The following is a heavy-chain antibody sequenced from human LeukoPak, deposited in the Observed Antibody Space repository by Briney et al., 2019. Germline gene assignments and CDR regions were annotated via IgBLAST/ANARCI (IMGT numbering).Heavy chain of an antibody. CDR1: GFTFDDYG. CDR3: ARLYVSGSWYRGYYFDY. V-gene: IGHV3-20*04. CDR2: INWNGGST. J-gene: IGHJ4*02. D-gene: IGHD6-13*01. Sequence: GGSLRLSCAASGFTFDDYGMSWVRQAPGKGLEWVSGINWNGGSTGYADSVKGRFTISRDSAKNSLYLQMNSLRAEDTALYYCARLYVSGSWYRGYYFDYWGQGTLVTVSS.